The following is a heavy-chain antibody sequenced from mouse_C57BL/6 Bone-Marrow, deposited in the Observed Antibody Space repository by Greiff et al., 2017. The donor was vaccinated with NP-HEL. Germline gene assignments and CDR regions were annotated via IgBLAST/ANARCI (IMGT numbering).Heavy chain of an antibody. CDR1: GYTFTSYW. J-gene: IGHJ2*01. CDR2: IAPNSGGT. CDR3: AKGRGLFFDY. Sequence: QVQLQQPGAELVKPGASVKLSCKASGYTFTSYWMHWVKQRPGRGLEWIGRIAPNSGGTKYNEKFKSKATLTVDKPSSTAYMQRSSLTSEDAAVYYCAKGRGLFFDYWGQGTTLTVSS. V-gene: IGHV1-72*01.